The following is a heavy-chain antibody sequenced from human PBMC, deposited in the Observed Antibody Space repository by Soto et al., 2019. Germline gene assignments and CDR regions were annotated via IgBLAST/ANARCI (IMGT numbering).Heavy chain of an antibody. Sequence: QVQLVQSGAEVKRPGSSVKVSCKASGDTFSFYSINWVRQAPGLGLEWMGRVNPILSMSNYAQRFQGRVTIPADKSASTAYMEPSGLRSEDTAMYYCATSYGSGYRAFDYWGQGALVTVSS. J-gene: IGHJ4*02. CDR2: VNPILSMS. V-gene: IGHV1-69*04. D-gene: IGHD3-10*01. CDR1: GDTFSFYS. CDR3: ATSYGSGYRAFDY.